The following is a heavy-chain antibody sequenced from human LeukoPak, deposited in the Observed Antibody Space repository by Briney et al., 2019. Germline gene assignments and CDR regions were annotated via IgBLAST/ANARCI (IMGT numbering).Heavy chain of an antibody. CDR2: INHSGSS. J-gene: IGHJ1*01. V-gene: IGHV4-34*01. Sequence: SETLSLTCAVYGGSFSGYYWSWIRQPPGKGLEWIGEINHSGSSNYNPSLKSRVTISVDTSTNKFSLKLSSVTAADTAVYYCARREDGDYYFQHCGQGTLVTVSS. CDR3: ARREDGDYYFQH. CDR1: GGSFSGYY. D-gene: IGHD4-17*01.